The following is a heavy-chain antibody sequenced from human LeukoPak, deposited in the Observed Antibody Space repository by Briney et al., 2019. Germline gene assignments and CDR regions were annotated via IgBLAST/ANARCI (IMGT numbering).Heavy chain of an antibody. Sequence: GGSLRLSCAASGFTFSSYWMSWVRQAPGKGLEWVANIKQDESEKFYVDSVKGRFTISRDNAKNSVYLQMNSLRAEDTAVYYCARDRGAGYYYDRSGYEEYWGQGTLVTVSS. CDR2: IKQDESEK. CDR3: ARDRGAGYYYDRSGYEEY. V-gene: IGHV3-7*01. D-gene: IGHD3-22*01. J-gene: IGHJ4*02. CDR1: GFTFSSYW.